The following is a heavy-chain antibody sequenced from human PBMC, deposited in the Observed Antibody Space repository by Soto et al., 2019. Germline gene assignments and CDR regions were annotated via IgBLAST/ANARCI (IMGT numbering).Heavy chain of an antibody. Sequence: GGSLRLSCAASGFTFSDYYMSWIRQAPGKGLEWVSYISSSSSYTNYADSVKGRFTISRDNAKNSLYLQMNSLRAEDTAVYYCARVSYDSSGYYRNYYFDYWGQGTLVTVSS. CDR1: GFTFSDYY. V-gene: IGHV3-11*06. CDR2: ISSSSSYT. J-gene: IGHJ4*02. CDR3: ARVSYDSSGYYRNYYFDY. D-gene: IGHD3-22*01.